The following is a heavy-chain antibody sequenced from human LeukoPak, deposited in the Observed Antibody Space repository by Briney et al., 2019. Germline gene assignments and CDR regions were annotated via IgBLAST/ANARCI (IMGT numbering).Heavy chain of an antibody. CDR3: ARVHDVRYNWFDP. J-gene: IGHJ5*02. Sequence: PSETLSLTCTVSGGSISSSSYYWGWIRQPPGKGLEWIGSIYYSGSTYYNPSLKSRVTISVDTSKNQFSLQLNSVTPEDTAVYYCARVHDVRYNWFDPWGQGTLVTVSS. CDR1: GGSISSSSYY. V-gene: IGHV4-39*07. CDR2: IYYSGST. D-gene: IGHD1-1*01.